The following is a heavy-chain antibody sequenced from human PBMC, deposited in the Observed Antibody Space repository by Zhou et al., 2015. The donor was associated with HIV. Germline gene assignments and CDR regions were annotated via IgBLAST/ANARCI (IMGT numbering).Heavy chain of an antibody. CDR3: ARQYCSSTSCSFPGRVDV. J-gene: IGHJ6*02. D-gene: IGHD2-2*01. CDR1: GYTFTSYG. V-gene: IGHV1-18*01. CDR2: ISAYNGNT. Sequence: QVQLVQSGAEVKKPGASVKVSCKASGYTFTSYGISWVRQAPGQGLEWMGWISAYNGNTNYAQKLQGRVTMTTDTSTSTAYMELSSLRSEDTAVYYCARQYCSSTSCSFPGRVDVVGPRDHGHRLL.